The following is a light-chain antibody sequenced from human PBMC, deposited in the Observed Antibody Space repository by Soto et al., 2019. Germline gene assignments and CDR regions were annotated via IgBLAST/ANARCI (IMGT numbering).Light chain of an antibody. CDR1: SSNIGAGYD. CDR2: GNT. Sequence: QLVLTQPPSDSGAPGQRVTICCTGSSSNIGAGYDVHWYQQLPGTAPKLLIYGNTNRPSGVPDRFSGSKSGTSASLAITGLQAEDEADYYCQSYDSSLSGSRVFGGGTKLTVL. V-gene: IGLV1-40*01. J-gene: IGLJ2*01. CDR3: QSYDSSLSGSRV.